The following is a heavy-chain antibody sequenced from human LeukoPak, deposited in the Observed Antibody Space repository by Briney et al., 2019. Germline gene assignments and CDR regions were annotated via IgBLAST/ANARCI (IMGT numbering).Heavy chain of an antibody. CDR2: IYTTGST. Sequence: SETLSLICTVSGGYINRRSYLWNWIRQSAGKGLEWIGHIYTTGSTNCNPYLQSRVTISLDTSKNQFSLKLNSVTAADTAVYYCARCTSTSCYIFDYWGQGTLVTVSS. J-gene: IGHJ4*02. CDR1: GGYINRRSYL. CDR3: ARCTSTSCYIFDY. D-gene: IGHD2-2*02. V-gene: IGHV4-61*09.